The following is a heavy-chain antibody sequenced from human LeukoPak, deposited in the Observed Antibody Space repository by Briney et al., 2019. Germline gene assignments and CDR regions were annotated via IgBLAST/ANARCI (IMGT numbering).Heavy chain of an antibody. CDR3: ATDLHDYGVYIRLN. CDR2: IKSKTDGGTI. V-gene: IGHV3-15*01. D-gene: IGHD4-17*01. Sequence: GGSLRLSCAASGFTFSNAWMSWVRQAPGKGLEWVGRIKSKTDGGTIDYAAPVKGRFTISRDDSKNTLYLQMNSLETEDTAVYYCATDLHDYGVYIRLNWGQGTLVTVSS. J-gene: IGHJ4*02. CDR1: GFTFSNAW.